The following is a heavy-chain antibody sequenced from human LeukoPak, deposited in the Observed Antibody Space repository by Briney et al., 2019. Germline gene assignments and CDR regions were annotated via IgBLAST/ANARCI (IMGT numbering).Heavy chain of an antibody. CDR2: IYTSGST. CDR1: GGSFSGYF. V-gene: IGHV4-4*07. D-gene: IGHD5-12*01. Sequence: PSETLSLTCTVSGGSFSGYFWSWIRQPAGKELEWIGRIYTSGSTNYNPSLKSRVTMSVDTSKNQFSLKLSSVTAADTAVYYCAREPVATRFDYWGQGTLVTVSS. J-gene: IGHJ4*02. CDR3: AREPVATRFDY.